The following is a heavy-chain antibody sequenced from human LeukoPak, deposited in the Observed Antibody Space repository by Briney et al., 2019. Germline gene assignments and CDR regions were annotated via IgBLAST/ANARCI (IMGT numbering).Heavy chain of an antibody. D-gene: IGHD3-10*01. CDR1: GFTFSSYA. Sequence: GGSLRLSCAASGFTFSSYAMSWVRQAPGKGLEWVSAISGSGGSTYYADSVKGRFTISRDNSKNTLYLQMNSLGAEGTAVYYCAKDAELWFGEKFDYWGQGTLVTVSS. CDR2: ISGSGGST. CDR3: AKDAELWFGEKFDY. V-gene: IGHV3-23*01. J-gene: IGHJ4*02.